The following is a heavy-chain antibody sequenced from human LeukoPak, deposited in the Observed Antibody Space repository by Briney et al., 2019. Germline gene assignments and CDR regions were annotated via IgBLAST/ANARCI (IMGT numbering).Heavy chain of an antibody. Sequence: SETLSLTCTVSGGSISSYYWSWIRQPPGKGLEWIGYIYYSGSTNYNPSLKSRVTISVDTSKNQFSLKLSSVTAADTAVYYCARGRYDFWSARRWFDPWGQGTLVTVSS. J-gene: IGHJ5*02. CDR2: IYYSGST. V-gene: IGHV4-59*12. CDR1: GGSISSYY. D-gene: IGHD3-3*01. CDR3: ARGRYDFWSARRWFDP.